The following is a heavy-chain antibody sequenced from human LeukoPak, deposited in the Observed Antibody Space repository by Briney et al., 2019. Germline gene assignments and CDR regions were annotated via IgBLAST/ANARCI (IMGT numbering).Heavy chain of an antibody. CDR2: VQTKPNSYAT. V-gene: IGHV3-73*01. J-gene: IGHJ4*02. D-gene: IGHD5-18*01. CDR1: GLTFSASD. Sequence: GGSLRLSCVVSGLTFSASDMHWVRQASGKGLEWVGRVQTKPNSYATAYAASLKGRFTISRDDSINTAYLQMNSLRAEDTAVYYCTTYRSGHYWGPASHVAVSS. CDR3: TTYRSGHY.